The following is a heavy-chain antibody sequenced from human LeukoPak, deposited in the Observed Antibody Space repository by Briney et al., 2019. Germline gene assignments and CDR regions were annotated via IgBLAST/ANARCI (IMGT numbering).Heavy chain of an antibody. CDR3: TRVLGD. J-gene: IGHJ4*02. V-gene: IGHV3-66*01. D-gene: IGHD3-16*01. Sequence: GGSLRLSCAASGFTVSSNYMSWVRQAPGKGLEWVSIIYSGGSTYYADSVRGRFTISRDNAKNTLYLQMNSLRAEDTAVYYCTRVLGDWGQGTLVTVSS. CDR2: IYSGGST. CDR1: GFTVSSNY.